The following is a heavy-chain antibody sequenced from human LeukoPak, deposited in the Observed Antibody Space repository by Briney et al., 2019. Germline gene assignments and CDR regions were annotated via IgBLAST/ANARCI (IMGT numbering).Heavy chain of an antibody. CDR3: ARVRAIAAAGNYVDAFDI. Sequence: PSETLSLTCTVSGGSISSYYCSWIRQPAGKGLEWIGRIYTSGSTNYNPSLKSRSTMSVDTSKNQFSLKLSSVTAADTAVYYCARVRAIAAAGNYVDAFDIWGQGTMVTVSS. CDR1: GGSISSYY. D-gene: IGHD6-13*01. V-gene: IGHV4-4*07. CDR2: IYTSGST. J-gene: IGHJ3*02.